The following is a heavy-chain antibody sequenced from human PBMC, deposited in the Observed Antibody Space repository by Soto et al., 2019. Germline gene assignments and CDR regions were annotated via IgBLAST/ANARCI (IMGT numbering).Heavy chain of an antibody. Sequence: QVQLQQWGAGLLKPSETLSLTCAVYGGSFSGYSWSWIRQPPGKGLEWIGEINHSGSTNYNPSLKSRVTISVDTSKNQFSLKLSSVTAADTAVYYCARGVAAVAGPPYFDYWGQGTLVTVSS. CDR3: ARGVAAVAGPPYFDY. CDR1: GGSFSGYS. D-gene: IGHD6-19*01. V-gene: IGHV4-34*01. CDR2: INHSGST. J-gene: IGHJ4*02.